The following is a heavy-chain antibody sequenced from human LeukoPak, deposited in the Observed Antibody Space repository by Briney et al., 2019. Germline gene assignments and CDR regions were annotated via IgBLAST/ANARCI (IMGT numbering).Heavy chain of an antibody. V-gene: IGHV1-46*01. D-gene: IGHD4-11*01. CDR1: GYTFTSYY. J-gene: IGHJ4*02. Sequence: ASVKVSCKTSGYTFTSYYIHWVRQAPGQGLEWMGIINPIGGTTDYPQKFQGRVTMTRDTSTSTVYMELSSLSPEDTAVYYCARQQGLQNLNFDYWGQGALDTVSS. CDR2: INPIGGTT. CDR3: ARQQGLQNLNFDY.